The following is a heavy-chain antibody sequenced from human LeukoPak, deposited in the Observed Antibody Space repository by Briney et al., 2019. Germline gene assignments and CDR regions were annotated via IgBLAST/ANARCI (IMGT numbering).Heavy chain of an antibody. D-gene: IGHD1-26*01. CDR3: AREGGSYHPFDY. Sequence: PSETLSLTCSVSGFSISSGHFWAWIRQTPGKGLEWIGSIGNMHRGGHGDAYYKPSLKSRVSLSVDTSRNQFSLRLTSVTAADTAVYYCAREGGSYHPFDYWGQGTLVTVSS. J-gene: IGHJ4*02. CDR2: IGNMHRGGHGDA. CDR1: GFSISSGHF. V-gene: IGHV4-38-2*02.